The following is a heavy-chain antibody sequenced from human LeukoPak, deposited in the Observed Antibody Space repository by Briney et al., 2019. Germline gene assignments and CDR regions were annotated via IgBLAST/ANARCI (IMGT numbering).Heavy chain of an antibody. J-gene: IGHJ4*02. D-gene: IGHD3-9*01. V-gene: IGHV5-51*01. Sequence: LGESLKISCKGSGYSFTSYWIGWVRQMPGKGLEWMGIIYPGDSDTRYSPSFQGQVTISADKSISTAYLQWSSLKASDTAMYYCARGVPGSRYFDWLSSYYFDYWGQGTLVTVSS. CDR2: IYPGDSDT. CDR3: ARGVPGSRYFDWLSSYYFDY. CDR1: GYSFTSYW.